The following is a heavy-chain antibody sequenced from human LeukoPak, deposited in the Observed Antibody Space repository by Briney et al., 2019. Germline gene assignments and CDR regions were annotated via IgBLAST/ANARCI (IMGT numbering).Heavy chain of an antibody. V-gene: IGHV1-2*02. Sequence: ASVKVSCKASGYTFTGYYMHWVRQVPGQGLEWMGWINPNSGGTNYAQKFQGRVTMTRDTSISTAYMELSRLRSDDTAVYYCARVVVYYDSSGPRFDIWGQGTMVTVSS. D-gene: IGHD3-22*01. CDR2: INPNSGGT. CDR3: ARVVVYYDSSGPRFDI. J-gene: IGHJ3*02. CDR1: GYTFTGYY.